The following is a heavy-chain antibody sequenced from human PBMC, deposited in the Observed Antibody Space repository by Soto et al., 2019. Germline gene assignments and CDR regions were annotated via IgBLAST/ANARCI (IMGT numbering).Heavy chain of an antibody. J-gene: IGHJ4*02. CDR1: GFTFRSYI. V-gene: IGHV3-21*01. CDR2: ISSSSSSI. CDR3: ARVVPGYTSALEY. D-gene: IGHD5-18*01. Sequence: EVQLVESGGGLVKPGGSLRLSCAASGFTFRSYIMNWVRQAPGKGREWVSSISSSSSSIHYTASVKGRFTVSRDNAEKSLYLQMDTLRAEDTGLYSCARVVPGYTSALEYGGQGTLDSDPS.